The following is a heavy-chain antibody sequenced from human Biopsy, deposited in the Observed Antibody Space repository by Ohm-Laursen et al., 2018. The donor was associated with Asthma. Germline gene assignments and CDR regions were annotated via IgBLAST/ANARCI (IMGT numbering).Heavy chain of an antibody. V-gene: IGHV3-30*03. Sequence: SLRLSCAASGFTFSIHDIHWVRQAPGKGLEWVAVISYDGGNKFYGDSVKGRFTLSRDNSRNTLYLQMNSLRVEDTAIYYCARTHERWTSIQDDALDIWGQGTLVTVSS. CDR3: ARTHERWTSIQDDALDI. D-gene: IGHD4-23*01. J-gene: IGHJ4*02. CDR2: ISYDGGNK. CDR1: GFTFSIHD.